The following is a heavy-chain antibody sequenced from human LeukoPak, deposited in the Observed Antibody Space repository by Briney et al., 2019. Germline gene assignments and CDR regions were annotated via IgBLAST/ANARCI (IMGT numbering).Heavy chain of an antibody. D-gene: IGHD1-1*01. J-gene: IGHJ3*02. V-gene: IGHV3-23*01. CDR1: GFAFSRNA. CDR2: ISVSSTT. CDR3: AKCNLDNCREGFHI. Sequence: PGGSLRLSCAAAGFAFSRNALRWVRQAPGEGLDWVSSISVSSTTYYLDSVRGRFTISRDNSNNALFLQMKSLRAEETALYYCAKCNLDNCREGFHIWGQGTMVTVSS.